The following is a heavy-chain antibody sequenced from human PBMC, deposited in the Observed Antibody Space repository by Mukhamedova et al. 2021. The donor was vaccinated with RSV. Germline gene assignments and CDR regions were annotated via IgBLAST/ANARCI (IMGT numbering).Heavy chain of an antibody. D-gene: IGHD2-2*01. CDR2: GNSDA. J-gene: IGHJ4*02. CDR3: ARRYCTSTTCYPFDF. V-gene: IGHV5-51*01. Sequence: GNSDARYSPSFQGQVTMSVDKSTSTAYLQWDSLKASDTAMSYCARRYCTSTTCYPFDFWGQGTLVTVSS.